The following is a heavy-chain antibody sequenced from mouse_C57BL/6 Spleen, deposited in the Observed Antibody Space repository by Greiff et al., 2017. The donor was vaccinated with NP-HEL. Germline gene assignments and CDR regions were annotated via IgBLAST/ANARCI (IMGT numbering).Heavy chain of an antibody. Sequence: ESGPGLVKPSQSLSLTCSVTGYSITSGYYWNWIRQFPGNKLEWMGYISYDGSNNYNPSLKNRISITRDTSKNQFFLKLNSVTTEDTATYYCARESGLRRFAYWGQGTLVTVSA. CDR1: GYSITSGYY. D-gene: IGHD2-4*01. CDR2: ISYDGSN. V-gene: IGHV3-6*01. CDR3: ARESGLRRFAY. J-gene: IGHJ3*01.